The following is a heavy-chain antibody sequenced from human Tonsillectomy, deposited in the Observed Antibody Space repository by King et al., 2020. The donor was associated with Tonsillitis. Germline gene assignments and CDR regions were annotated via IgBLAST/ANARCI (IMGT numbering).Heavy chain of an antibody. CDR2: ISGSGGKT. CDR3: AKGNMNCSGASCPRSHYYYGMDV. D-gene: IGHD2-15*01. CDR1: GFTFNNYG. Sequence: VQLVESGGGLVQPGGSLRLACAASGFTFNNYGMSWVRQAPGKGLEWVSAISGSGGKTYYADSVQGRFIISRDNSKNTLYLQMNRLRAEDTAVYYCAKGNMNCSGASCPRSHYYYGMDVWGQGTTVTVSS. J-gene: IGHJ6*02. V-gene: IGHV3-23*04.